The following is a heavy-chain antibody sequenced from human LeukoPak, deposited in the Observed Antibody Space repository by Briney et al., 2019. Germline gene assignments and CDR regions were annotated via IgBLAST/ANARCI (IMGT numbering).Heavy chain of an antibody. V-gene: IGHV1-2*02. D-gene: IGHD3-10*01. CDR2: INPNSGGT. CDR3: ARDLHYGSGSYNGDC. Sequence: ASVKVSCKASGYTFTGYYMHWVRQAPGQGLEWMGWINPNSGGTNYAQKFQGRVTMTRDTSISTAYMELSSLRSDDTALYYCARDLHYGSGSYNGDCWGQGTQVTVSS. CDR1: GYTFTGYY. J-gene: IGHJ4*02.